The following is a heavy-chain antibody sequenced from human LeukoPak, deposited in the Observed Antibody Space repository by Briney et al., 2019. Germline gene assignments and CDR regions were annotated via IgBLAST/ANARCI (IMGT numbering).Heavy chain of an antibody. V-gene: IGHV3-30*18. CDR1: GFTFSSYG. Sequence: GGSLRLSCAASGFTFSSYGMHWVRQAPGKGLEWVAVISYKGRNKSYADSVKGRFPISRDNSKNPLYLQMNSLRAADKAVYYCAKEGAYSRSWYALGAFDIWRQGTMVTVSS. CDR2: ISYKGRNK. CDR3: AKEGAYSRSWYALGAFDI. D-gene: IGHD6-13*01. J-gene: IGHJ3*02.